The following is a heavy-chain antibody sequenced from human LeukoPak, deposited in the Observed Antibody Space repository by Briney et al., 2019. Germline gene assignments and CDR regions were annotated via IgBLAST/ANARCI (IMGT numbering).Heavy chain of an antibody. D-gene: IGHD3-9*01. V-gene: IGHV4-31*03. CDR3: ARAAHYDVLTGYSKPSPFDY. CDR2: IYYSGST. Sequence: SETLSLTCNVSGGSISSGGYYWTWIRQHPGKGLEWIGYIYYSGSTYYNPSLKSRAIISIDTSKNQFSLKLNSVTAADTAVYYCARAAHYDVLTGYSKPSPFDYWGQGTLVTVSS. CDR1: GGSISSGGYY. J-gene: IGHJ4*02.